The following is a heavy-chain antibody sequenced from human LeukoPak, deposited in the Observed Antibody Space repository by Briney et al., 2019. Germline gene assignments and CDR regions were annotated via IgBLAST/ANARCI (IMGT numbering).Heavy chain of an antibody. Sequence: SVKDSCKASGGTFSSYAISWVRQAPGQGLEWMGRIIPILGIANYAQKFQGRVTITADKSTSTAYMELSSLRSEDTAVYYCARDRSSSWYFDYWGQGTLVTVSS. V-gene: IGHV1-69*04. CDR1: GGTFSSYA. CDR3: ARDRSSSWYFDY. J-gene: IGHJ4*02. CDR2: IIPILGIA. D-gene: IGHD6-13*01.